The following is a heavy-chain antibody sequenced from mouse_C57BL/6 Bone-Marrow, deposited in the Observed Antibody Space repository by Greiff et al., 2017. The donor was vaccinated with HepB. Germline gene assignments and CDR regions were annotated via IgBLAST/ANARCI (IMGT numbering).Heavy chain of an antibody. CDR2: SRNKANDYTT. CDR1: GFTFSDFY. J-gene: IGHJ4*01. V-gene: IGHV7-1*01. CDR3: ARDADDYDNYAMDY. Sequence: EVKLVDSGGGLVQSGRSLRLSCATSGFTFSDFYMEWVRQAPGKGLEWIAASRNKANDYTTEYSASVKGRFIVSRDTSQSILYLQMNALRAEDTAIYYCARDADDYDNYAMDYWGQGTSVTVSS. D-gene: IGHD2-4*01.